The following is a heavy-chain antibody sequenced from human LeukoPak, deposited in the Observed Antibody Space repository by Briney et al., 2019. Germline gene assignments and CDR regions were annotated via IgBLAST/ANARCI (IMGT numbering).Heavy chain of an antibody. J-gene: IGHJ5*02. CDR1: GFSFSNFW. CDR2: MNEAGSDK. CDR3: VSWDVGHNNP. Sequence: GGSLRLSCAASGFSFSNFWMSWLRQAPGKGLEWVAHMNEAGSDKYYVEYVKGGFSICRDNAKKSVTLQMNSLRVEATAVYYCVSWDVGHNNPRGQGAQVTVSS. V-gene: IGHV3-7*01. D-gene: IGHD1-1*01.